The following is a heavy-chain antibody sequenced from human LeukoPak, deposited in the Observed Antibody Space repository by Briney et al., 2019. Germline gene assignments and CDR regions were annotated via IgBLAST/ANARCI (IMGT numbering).Heavy chain of an antibody. CDR3: AKAKPSIVVVPAAITDYYYYGMDV. CDR1: GFTFSSTV. D-gene: IGHD2-2*01. V-gene: IGHV3-23*01. CDR2: ISGSGGST. Sequence: GGSLRLSCAGSGFTFSSTVMTWVRQAPGKGLEWVSAISGSGGSTYYADSVKGRFTISRDNSKNTLYLQMNSLRAEDTAVYYCAKAKPSIVVVPAAITDYYYYGMDVWGQGTTVTVSS. J-gene: IGHJ6*02.